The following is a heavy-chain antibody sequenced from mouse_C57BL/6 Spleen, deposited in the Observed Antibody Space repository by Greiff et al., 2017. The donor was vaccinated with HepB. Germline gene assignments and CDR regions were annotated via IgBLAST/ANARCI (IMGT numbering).Heavy chain of an antibody. D-gene: IGHD1-1*01. CDR2: ISDGGSYT. CDR1: GFTFSSYA. V-gene: IGHV5-4*01. CDR3: ATVVAPYYAMDY. J-gene: IGHJ4*01. Sequence: EVQRVESGGGLVKPGGSLKLSCAASGFTFSSYAMYWVRQTPEKRLEWVATISDGGSYTNYPDNVKGRFTISSDNAKNNLYLQMSHLKSEDTAMYYCATVVAPYYAMDYWGQGTSVTVSS.